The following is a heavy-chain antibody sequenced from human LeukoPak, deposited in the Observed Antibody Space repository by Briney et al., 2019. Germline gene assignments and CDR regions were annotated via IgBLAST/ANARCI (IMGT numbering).Heavy chain of an antibody. CDR2: MNPNSGNT. V-gene: IGHV1-8*01. J-gene: IGHJ4*02. D-gene: IGHD6-19*01. CDR3: ARGNIAVPGAPYYFEY. Sequence: ASVKVSCKASGYTFSSSDINWVRQATGQGLEWMGWMNPNSGNTYYAQRFQGRVTMTRDTSISTAYMEVSSLRSEDTAVYYCARGNIAVPGAPYYFEYWGQGTLVTVSS. CDR1: GYTFSSSD.